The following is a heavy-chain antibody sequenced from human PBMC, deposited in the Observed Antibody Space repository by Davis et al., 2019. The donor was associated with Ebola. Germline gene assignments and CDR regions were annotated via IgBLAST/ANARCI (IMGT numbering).Heavy chain of an antibody. V-gene: IGHV1-18*01. CDR1: GYTFTRYG. CDR2: ISAYNGKT. J-gene: IGHJ5*02. Sequence: AASVKVSCKASGYTFTRYGITWVRQAPGQGLEWMAWISAYNGKTNYAQKFQGRVTMTTDTSTSTAYMELRSLGSGDTAVYYCARDIAMIRGGWFDHWGQGTLVSVSS. D-gene: IGHD3-16*01. CDR3: ARDIAMIRGGWFDH.